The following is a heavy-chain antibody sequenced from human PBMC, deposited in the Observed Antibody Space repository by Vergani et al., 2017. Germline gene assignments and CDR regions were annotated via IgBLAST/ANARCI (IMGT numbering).Heavy chain of an antibody. CDR2: IYYSGST. V-gene: IGHV4-39*07. D-gene: IGHD1-26*01. CDR3: ARSNSGSYPVRSDGAFDI. J-gene: IGHJ3*02. CDR1: GGSISSSRYY. Sequence: QLQLQESGPGLVKPSETLSLTCTVSGGSISSSRYYWGWIRQPPGKGLEWIGSIYYSGSTYYNPSLKSRVTISVDTSKNQFSLKLSSVTAADTAVYYCARSNSGSYPVRSDGAFDIWGQGTMVTVSS.